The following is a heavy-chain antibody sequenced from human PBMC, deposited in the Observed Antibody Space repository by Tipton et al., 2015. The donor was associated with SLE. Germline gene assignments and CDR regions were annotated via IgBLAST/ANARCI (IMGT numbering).Heavy chain of an antibody. Sequence: SLRLSCAASGFTFSGSAMHWVRQASGKGLEWVGRIRSKANSYATAYAASVKGRFTISRDDSKNTAYLQMNSLKTEDTAVYYCTRYSSSQPMDVWGQGTTVTVS. CDR2: IRSKANSYAT. V-gene: IGHV3-73*01. D-gene: IGHD6-13*01. J-gene: IGHJ6*02. CDR3: TRYSSSQPMDV. CDR1: GFTFSGSA.